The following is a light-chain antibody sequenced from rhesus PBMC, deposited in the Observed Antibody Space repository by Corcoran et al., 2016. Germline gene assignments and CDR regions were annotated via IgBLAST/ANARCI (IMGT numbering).Light chain of an antibody. J-gene: IGKJ4*01. CDR2: GAS. V-gene: IGKV3-24*04. CDR1: QSVSSY. CDR3: LQSSDWLT. Sequence: EIVMTQSPATLALSPGERATLSCRASQSVSSYLAWYPQKPGQAPRHLIYGASSRATGIPDRFSGSGSGTEFTLTISSLEPEDVGVYCCLQSSDWLTFGGGTKVEIK.